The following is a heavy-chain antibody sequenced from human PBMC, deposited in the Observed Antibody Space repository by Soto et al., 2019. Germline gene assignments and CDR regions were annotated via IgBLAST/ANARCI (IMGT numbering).Heavy chain of an antibody. CDR3: AWWSGFYLRSGPPPRHFDY. V-gene: IGHV1-18*04. Sequence: ASVKVSCKASGYTFTSYGISWVRQAPGQGLEWMGWISAYNGNTNYAQKLQGRVTMTTDTSTSTAYMELRSLRSDDTAVYYCAWWSGFYLRSGPPPRHFDYWGQGTLVTVSS. CDR1: GYTFTSYG. J-gene: IGHJ4*02. D-gene: IGHD3-3*01. CDR2: ISAYNGNT.